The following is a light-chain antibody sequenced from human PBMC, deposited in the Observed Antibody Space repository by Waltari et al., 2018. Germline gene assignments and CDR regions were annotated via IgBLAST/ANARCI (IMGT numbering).Light chain of an antibody. CDR1: HSVSSY. V-gene: IGKV3-11*01. CDR3: QQRSNWPPALT. Sequence: IVLTQSPVTLSLFPGERTTLPCRASHSVSSYLTWYQHKPGQAPRLLIYDASNRATGIPAKFRGSGSGTDFTLTISSLEPEDFAVYYCQQRSNWPPALTFGGGTKVEVK. CDR2: DAS. J-gene: IGKJ4*01.